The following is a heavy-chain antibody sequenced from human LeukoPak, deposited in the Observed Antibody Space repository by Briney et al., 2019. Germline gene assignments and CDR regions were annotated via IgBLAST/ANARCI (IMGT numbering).Heavy chain of an antibody. D-gene: IGHD3-22*01. V-gene: IGHV1-2*02. Sequence: ASVKVSCKASGYTFTGYYMHGVGQAPGQGLEWMGWINPNSGGTNYAQKFQGRVTMTRDTSISTAYMELSRLRSDDTAVYYCARWLNYYDSSGYRYDFDRWPQGTLVTVSS. J-gene: IGHJ4*02. CDR1: GYTFTGYY. CDR2: INPNSGGT. CDR3: ARWLNYYDSSGYRYDFDR.